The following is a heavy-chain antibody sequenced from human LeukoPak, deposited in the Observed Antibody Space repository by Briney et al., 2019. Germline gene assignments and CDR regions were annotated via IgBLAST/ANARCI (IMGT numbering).Heavy chain of an antibody. J-gene: IGHJ4*02. CDR1: GFTFSSFA. V-gene: IGHV3-23*01. D-gene: IGHD2-8*02. CDR3: AKPRTTGLGWAQFDY. Sequence: GGSLRLSCAASGFTFSSFAMTWVRQAPGKGLEWVSGFDGNGPNTYYADSVKGRWTIFRDNSRNTLYLEMNSLRPEDTAIYYCAKPRTTGLGWAQFDYWGQGSLVTVSS. CDR2: FDGNGPNT.